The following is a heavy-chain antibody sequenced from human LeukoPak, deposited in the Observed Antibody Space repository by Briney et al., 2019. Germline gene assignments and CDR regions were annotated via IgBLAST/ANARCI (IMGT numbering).Heavy chain of an antibody. V-gene: IGHV3-23*01. D-gene: IGHD4-17*01. Sequence: GESLRLSCAISGFTFAKFAMSWVRQAPGKGLEWVSTISGSGIVTYYADSVKGRFTISRDNSKNTLYLQMDSLRAEDMALYYCAKGLYGDYVLPGFDYWGQGTLVTVSS. J-gene: IGHJ4*02. CDR3: AKGLYGDYVLPGFDY. CDR2: ISGSGIVT. CDR1: GFTFAKFA.